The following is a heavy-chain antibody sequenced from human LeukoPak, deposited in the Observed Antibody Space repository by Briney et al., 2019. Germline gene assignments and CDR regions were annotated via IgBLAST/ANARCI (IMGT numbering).Heavy chain of an antibody. CDR3: ARDGAGQGAFDI. V-gene: IGHV3-21*01. CDR2: ISSSSSYI. J-gene: IGHJ3*02. CDR1: GFAFSSYS. Sequence: SGGSLRLSCAASGFAFSSYSMDWVRQAPGKGLGWVSSISSSSSYIYYADSVKGRFTISRDNAKNSLYLQMNSLRAEDTAVYYCARDGAGQGAFDIWGQGTIVTVSS. D-gene: IGHD6-19*01.